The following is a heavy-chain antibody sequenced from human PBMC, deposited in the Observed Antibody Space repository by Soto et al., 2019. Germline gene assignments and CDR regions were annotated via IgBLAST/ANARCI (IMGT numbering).Heavy chain of an antibody. D-gene: IGHD2-2*02. CDR1: GFTLSNYW. J-gene: IGHJ4*02. CDR3: ARIYCSSSSCYIDF. CDR2: INQDGSQK. Sequence: EVQLVESGGGLVQPGGSLRLSCAASGFTLSNYWMSWVRQAPGKGLEWGANINQDGSQKFYLDSVEGRFTISRDNARNSLYLQMNSLRAEDTAIYYCARIYCSSSSCYIDFWGQGILVTVSS. V-gene: IGHV3-7*03.